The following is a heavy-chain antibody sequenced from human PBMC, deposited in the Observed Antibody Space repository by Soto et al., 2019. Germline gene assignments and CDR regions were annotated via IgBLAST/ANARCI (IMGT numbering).Heavy chain of an antibody. CDR1: GFTFSDHY. Sequence: EVQLAESGGGLVQPGGSLRLSCAASGFTFSDHYMDWVRQAPGKGLEWVGRSRDKVHSHTTEYAASVKGRFTISRGDSENSLYLQRSSLKTEDTAVYYCARGVVSTGYFDYWGQGTLVTVSS. D-gene: IGHD5-12*01. CDR2: SRDKVHSHTT. CDR3: ARGVVSTGYFDY. J-gene: IGHJ4*02. V-gene: IGHV3-72*01.